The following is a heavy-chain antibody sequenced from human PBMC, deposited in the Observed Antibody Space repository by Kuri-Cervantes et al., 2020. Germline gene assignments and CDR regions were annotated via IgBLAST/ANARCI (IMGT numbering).Heavy chain of an antibody. CDR3: ARAPTVISWFDP. CDR1: GDSISSGDYY. D-gene: IGHD4-23*01. J-gene: IGHJ5*02. CDR2: IYYSGST. V-gene: IGHV4-61*08. Sequence: SETLSLTCTVSGDSISSGDYYWSWIRQPPGKGLEWIGYIYYSGSTNYNPSLKSRVTISVDTSKNQFSLKLSSVTGADTAVYYCARAPTVISWFDPWGQGTLVTVSS.